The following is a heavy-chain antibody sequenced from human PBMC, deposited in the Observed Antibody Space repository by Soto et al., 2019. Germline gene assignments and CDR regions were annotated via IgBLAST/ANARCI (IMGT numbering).Heavy chain of an antibody. J-gene: IGHJ4*02. CDR3: ARDEGRIAAAGTLVDY. V-gene: IGHV1-18*04. D-gene: IGHD6-13*01. Sequence: ASVKVSCKASGYTFTSYGISWVRQAPGQGLEWMGWISAYNGKTNYAQKLQGRVTMTTDTSTSTAYMELRSLRSDDTAVYYCARDEGRIAAAGTLVDYWGQGTLVTAPQ. CDR1: GYTFTSYG. CDR2: ISAYNGKT.